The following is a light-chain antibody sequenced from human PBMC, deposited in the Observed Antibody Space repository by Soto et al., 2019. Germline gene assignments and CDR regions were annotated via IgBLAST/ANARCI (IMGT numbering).Light chain of an antibody. CDR2: GAS. V-gene: IGKV3-15*01. J-gene: IGKJ2*01. Sequence: EVVMTLPPATLSVSPGERATLSCRASQSVTSNLAWSQQTPGQTPTLLVYGASTRATSIPARFSGSGSGTEFTLTISSLQSEEFAVYYCHQDNNWPPYTFGQGTKV. CDR1: QSVTSN. CDR3: HQDNNWPPYT.